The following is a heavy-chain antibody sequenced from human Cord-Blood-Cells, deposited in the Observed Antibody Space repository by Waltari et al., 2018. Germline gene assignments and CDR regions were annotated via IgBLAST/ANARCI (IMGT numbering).Heavy chain of an antibody. CDR1: GGSISSGSYY. CDR2: IYTSGST. J-gene: IGHJ5*02. D-gene: IGHD3-16*01. V-gene: IGHV4-61*09. Sequence: QVQLQESGPGLVKPSQTLSLTCTVSGGSISSGSYYWRWIRQPAGKGLEWIGYIYTSGSTNYNPSLKSRVTISVDTSKNQFSLKLSSVTAADTAVYYCARAFGEGWFDPWGQGTLVTVSS. CDR3: ARAFGEGWFDP.